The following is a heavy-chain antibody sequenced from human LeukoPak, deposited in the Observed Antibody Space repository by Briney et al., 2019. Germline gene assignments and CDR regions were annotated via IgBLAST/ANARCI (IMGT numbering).Heavy chain of an antibody. CDR3: AGHLSTSQASDGGY. Sequence: PSETLSLTYTVSGGSISSDSYYWGWIRQPPGKGLEWIGSIYYSGSTYYNPSLKSRVTLSVDTSKSQFSLKLTSVTAADTAVYYCAGHLSTSQASDGGYWGQGTLVTVSS. J-gene: IGHJ4*02. CDR1: GGSISSDSYY. V-gene: IGHV4-39*01. D-gene: IGHD2-2*01. CDR2: IYYSGST.